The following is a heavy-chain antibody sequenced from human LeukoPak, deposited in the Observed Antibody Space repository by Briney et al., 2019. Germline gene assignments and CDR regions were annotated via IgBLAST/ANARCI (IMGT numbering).Heavy chain of an antibody. V-gene: IGHV1-2*02. CDR1: GHTFTGYY. CDR2: INPNSGGT. J-gene: IGHJ5*02. CDR3: ARTYCSGGSCYPNWFDP. D-gene: IGHD2-15*01. Sequence: ASVKVSCKASGHTFTGYYMHWVRQAPGQGLEWMGWINPNSGGTNYAQKFQGRVTMTRDTSISTAYMELSRLRSDDTAVYYCARTYCSGGSCYPNWFDPWGQGTLVTVSS.